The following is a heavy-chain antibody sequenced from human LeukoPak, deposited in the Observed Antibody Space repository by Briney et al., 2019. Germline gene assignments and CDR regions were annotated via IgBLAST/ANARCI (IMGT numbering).Heavy chain of an antibody. D-gene: IGHD2-15*01. J-gene: IGHJ4*02. Sequence: GGSLRLSCAASGFTFSSYAMSWVRQAPGKGLEWVSAISGSGGSTYYADSVKGRFTISRDSSKNTLYLQMNSLRAEDTAVYYCAKDRCGSSCFADFDYWGQGTLVTVSS. CDR1: GFTFSSYA. CDR2: ISGSGGST. V-gene: IGHV3-23*01. CDR3: AKDRCGSSCFADFDY.